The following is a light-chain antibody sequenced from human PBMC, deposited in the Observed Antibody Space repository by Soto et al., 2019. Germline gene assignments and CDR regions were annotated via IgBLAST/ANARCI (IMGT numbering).Light chain of an antibody. J-gene: IGKJ5*01. CDR3: QQYGSSPPIT. CDR2: GTF. CDR1: QSISSSY. Sequence: EIGLTQSPGTLALSPGESSNLSSRASQSISSSYLGWYQQKPGQAPRLLIYGTFSRATGIPDRFSGSGSGTDFTLTISRLEPEDFAVYYCQQYGSSPPITFGQGTRLEIK. V-gene: IGKV3-20*01.